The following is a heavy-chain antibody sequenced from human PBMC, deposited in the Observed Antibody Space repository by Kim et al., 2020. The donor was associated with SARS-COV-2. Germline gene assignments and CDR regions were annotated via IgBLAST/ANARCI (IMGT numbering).Heavy chain of an antibody. J-gene: IGHJ4*02. CDR3: ARDDGGVELTSAYY. CDR1: GFYFTSFV. V-gene: IGHV3-23*01. D-gene: IGHD1-7*01. Sequence: GSLRLSCAASGFYFTSFVMTWVRQAPGKGLEWVSTISRSGDTTYYTDSVKGRFTISRDNSKNVLYLQMNSLRAEDTAIYYCARDDGGVELTSAYYWGQGSLVTVSP. CDR2: ISRSGDTT.